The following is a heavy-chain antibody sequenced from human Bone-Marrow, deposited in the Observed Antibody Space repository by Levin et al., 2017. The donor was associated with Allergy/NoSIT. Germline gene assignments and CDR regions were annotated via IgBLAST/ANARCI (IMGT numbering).Heavy chain of an antibody. V-gene: IGHV3-30*04. J-gene: IGHJ6*02. Sequence: GGSLRLSCAASGFTFSAYPMHWVRQAPGKGLEWVAVISFDGNKEYYADSVKGRFSISRDNSKNTLSLQMNSLRAEDTALYYCARPPEERAWYSMYYYSMDVWGQGTAVTVSS. CDR1: GFTFSAYP. D-gene: IGHD2-21*02. CDR3: ARPPEERAWYSMYYYSMDV. CDR2: ISFDGNKE.